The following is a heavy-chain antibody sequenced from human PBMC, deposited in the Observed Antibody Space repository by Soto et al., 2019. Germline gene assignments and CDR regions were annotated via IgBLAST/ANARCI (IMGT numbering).Heavy chain of an antibody. Sequence: QVQLQESGPGLVKPSQTLSLTCTVSGGSINSGGYYWSWIRQHPGTGLEWIGYIYYSGSTYYSPSLKSRVTISVDSSKNQFSLKLTSVTAADTAVYYCARGGYYFYYGMDVWGQGTTVTVSS. V-gene: IGHV4-31*03. CDR3: ARGGYYFYYGMDV. CDR2: IYYSGST. J-gene: IGHJ6*02. CDR1: GGSINSGGYY.